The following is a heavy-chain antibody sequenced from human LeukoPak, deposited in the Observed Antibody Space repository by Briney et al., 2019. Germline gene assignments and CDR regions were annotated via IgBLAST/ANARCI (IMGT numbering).Heavy chain of an antibody. CDR2: IYHSGST. Sequence: SGTLSLTCAVSGGSISSGGYSWSWIRQPPGKGLEWIGYIYHSGSTYYNPSLKSRVTISVDRSKNQFSLKLSSVTAADTAVYYCARHTSSYCSGGSCGGWFDPWGQGTLVTVSS. V-gene: IGHV4-30-2*01. CDR1: GGSISSGGYS. D-gene: IGHD2-15*01. CDR3: ARHTSSYCSGGSCGGWFDP. J-gene: IGHJ5*02.